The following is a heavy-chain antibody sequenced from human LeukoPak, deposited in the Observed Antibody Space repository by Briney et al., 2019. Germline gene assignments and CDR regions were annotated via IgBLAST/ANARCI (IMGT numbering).Heavy chain of an antibody. CDR2: ISGSCGST. CDR1: GFTFSSYA. CDR3: AKDLVVGALDY. J-gene: IGHJ4*02. D-gene: IGHD1-26*01. Sequence: SGGPLRLSCAASGFTFSSYAMSWVRQAPGKGLEWVSAISGSCGSTYYADSVKGRFTISRDNSRNMLFLQMNSLRADDTAVYYCAKDLVVGALDYWGQGTLVTVSS. V-gene: IGHV3-23*01.